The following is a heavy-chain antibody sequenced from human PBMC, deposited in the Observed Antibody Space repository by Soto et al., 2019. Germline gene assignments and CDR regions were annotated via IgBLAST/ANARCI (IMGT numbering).Heavy chain of an antibody. CDR2: THDSGII. D-gene: IGHD5-18*01. J-gene: IGHJ4*02. Sequence: QVQLQESGPGLVKPSETLSLTCTVSCGSMSHYHWCWIRQSPGKGLEFIGYTHDSGIINYNPSLMSRVAISLDTSKNQFSLKLTSVTAADTALYYCARTGYGDHFDYWGRGTLVTVSS. V-gene: IGHV4-59*01. CDR3: ARTGYGDHFDY. CDR1: CGSMSHYH.